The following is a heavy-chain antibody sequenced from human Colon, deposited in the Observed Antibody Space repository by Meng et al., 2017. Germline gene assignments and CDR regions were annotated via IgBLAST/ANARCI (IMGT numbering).Heavy chain of an antibody. CDR2: VLYDGSNT. D-gene: IGHD3-3*01. CDR3: AKEIFQQLGAFDS. CDR1: GFTFSKFG. V-gene: IGHV3-30*18. J-gene: IGHJ4*02. Sequence: QVHLVESGGGVVHPGGSLRLSCAASGFTFSKFGIHWVRQAPDKGLEWVSDVLYDGSNTYYADSVKGRFTISRDNTNNTVYLHMSSLRPEDTAIYYCAKEIFQQLGAFDSWGQGTLVTVSS.